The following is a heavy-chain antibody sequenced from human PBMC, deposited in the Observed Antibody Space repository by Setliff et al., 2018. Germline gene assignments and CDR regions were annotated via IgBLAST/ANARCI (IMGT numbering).Heavy chain of an antibody. J-gene: IGHJ5*02. V-gene: IGHV4-39*01. Sequence: SETLSLTCTVSGGSVSNSGFFWGWLRPAPGKGLEWIGNIYDSGSSSYNASLKSRLNITRDTSKNQISLKLTSVTAADTAVYYCGRGFSRIEGWGNWFDPWGQGILVTVSS. CDR3: GRGFSRIEGWGNWFDP. CDR1: GGSVSNSGFF. CDR2: IYDSGSS. D-gene: IGHD2-15*01.